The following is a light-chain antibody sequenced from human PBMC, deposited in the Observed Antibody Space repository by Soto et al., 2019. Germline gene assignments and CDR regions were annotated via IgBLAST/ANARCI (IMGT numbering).Light chain of an antibody. CDR1: SSDIGAYNR. V-gene: IGLV2-18*02. CDR2: DVN. Sequence: QSVLTQPPSVSGSPGQSVAISCTGTSSDIGAYNRVSWYQQPPGTAPKRMIYDVNNRPSGVPDRFSGSKSGNTASLTISGLQADDEADYYCSSFTSSNTYVFGTGTKVTVL. CDR3: SSFTSSNTYV. J-gene: IGLJ1*01.